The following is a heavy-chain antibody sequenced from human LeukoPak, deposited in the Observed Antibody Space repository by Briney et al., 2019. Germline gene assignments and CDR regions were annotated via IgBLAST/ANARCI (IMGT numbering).Heavy chain of an antibody. CDR1: GFAFGDYA. V-gene: IGHV3-49*04. J-gene: IGHJ4*02. Sequence: GGSLRLSCTASGFAFGDYAMSWVRQAPGKGLEWVGFIRSKAYGGTTEYAASVKGRFTISRDDSKSIAYLQMNSLKTEDTAVYYCTRGVLWFGERPVFDYWGQGTLVTVSS. CDR2: IRSKAYGGTT. CDR3: TRGVLWFGERPVFDY. D-gene: IGHD3-10*01.